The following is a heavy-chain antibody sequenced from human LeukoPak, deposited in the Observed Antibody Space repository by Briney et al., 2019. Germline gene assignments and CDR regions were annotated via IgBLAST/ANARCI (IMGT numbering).Heavy chain of an antibody. CDR2: INHSGST. D-gene: IGHD6-19*01. V-gene: IGHV4-34*01. J-gene: IGHJ5*02. Sequence: SETLSLTCAVYGGSFSGYHWSWIRQPPGKGLEWIGEINHSGSTNYNPSLKSRVTISVDTSKNQFSLKLSSVTAADTAVYYCARGHGIAVAGISDWFDPWGQGTLVTVSS. CDR1: GGSFSGYH. CDR3: ARGHGIAVAGISDWFDP.